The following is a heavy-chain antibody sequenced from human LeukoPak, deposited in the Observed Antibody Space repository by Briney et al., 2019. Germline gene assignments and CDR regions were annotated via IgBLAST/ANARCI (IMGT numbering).Heavy chain of an antibody. CDR2: IYYTGNT. V-gene: IGHV4-59*01. J-gene: IGHJ5*02. CDR3: ARKRDWFDP. CDR1: GGSISGYY. Sequence: PSETLSLTCSVSGGSISGYYWSWIRQPPGKGLEWIGYIYYTGNTNYNPSLKSRVTISADTSKNQFSLKLSSVTAADTAVYYCARKRDWFDPWGQGTLVTVSS.